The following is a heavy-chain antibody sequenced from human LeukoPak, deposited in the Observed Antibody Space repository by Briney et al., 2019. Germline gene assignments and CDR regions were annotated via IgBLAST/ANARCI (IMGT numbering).Heavy chain of an antibody. CDR3: AREGGLGIWDFDY. J-gene: IGHJ4*02. CDR1: GYTFTGYY. V-gene: IGHV1-2*02. CDR2: INPNSGGT. Sequence: ASVTVSCKASGYTFTGYYMHWVRQAPGQGLEWMGWINPNSGGTNYAQKFQGRVTMTRDTSISTAYMELSRLRSDDTAVYYCAREGGLGIWDFDYWGQGTLVTVSS. D-gene: IGHD7-27*01.